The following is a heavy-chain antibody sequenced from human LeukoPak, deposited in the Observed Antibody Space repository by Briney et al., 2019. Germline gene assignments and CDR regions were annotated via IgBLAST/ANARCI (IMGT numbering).Heavy chain of an antibody. V-gene: IGHV3-30*04. CDR1: GFTFSSYA. Sequence: GGSLRLSCAASGFTFSSYAMHWVRRAPGKGLEWVAVISYDGPNKNYADSVKGRFTISRDNSKNTLYLQMNSLRAEDTAVYYCANGYCTNGVCYPYYYYYMDVWGKGTTVTVSS. CDR2: ISYDGPNK. CDR3: ANGYCTNGVCYPYYYYYMDV. J-gene: IGHJ6*03. D-gene: IGHD2-8*01.